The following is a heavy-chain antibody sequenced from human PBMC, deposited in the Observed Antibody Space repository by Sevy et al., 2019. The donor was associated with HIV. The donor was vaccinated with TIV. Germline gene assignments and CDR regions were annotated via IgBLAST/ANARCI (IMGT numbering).Heavy chain of an antibody. V-gene: IGHV3-30*18. CDR3: AKVADRYYYGMDV. CDR1: GFTFSSYG. Sequence: GGSLRLSCAASGFTFSSYGMHWVRQAPGKGLEWVAVISYDRSNKYYADSVKGRFTISRDNSKNTLYLQMNSLRAEDTAVYYCAKVADRYYYGMDVWGQGTTVTVSS. J-gene: IGHJ6*02. CDR2: ISYDRSNK.